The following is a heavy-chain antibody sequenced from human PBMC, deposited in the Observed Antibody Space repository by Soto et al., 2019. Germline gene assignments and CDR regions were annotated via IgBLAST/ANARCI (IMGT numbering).Heavy chain of an antibody. J-gene: IGHJ5*02. Sequence: SVKVSCKASGFTFTSSAVQWVRQARGQRLEWIGWIVVGSGNTNYAQKFQERVTITRDMSTSTAYMELSSLRSEDTAVYYCAARPGYSYGXKGWSAPGGQGALVNV. CDR3: AARPGYSYGXKGWSAP. CDR2: IVVGSGNT. D-gene: IGHD5-18*01. V-gene: IGHV1-58*01. CDR1: GFTFTSSA.